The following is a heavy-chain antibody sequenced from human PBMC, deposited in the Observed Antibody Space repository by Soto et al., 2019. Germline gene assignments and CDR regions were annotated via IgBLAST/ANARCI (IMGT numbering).Heavy chain of an antibody. Sequence: ASVKVSCKASGFTFSNYGLNWVRQAPGQGLEWMGWVSANNGHTNYAQNLQGRVSMTTDTSTSTAYMELRGLTFDDTAVYYCARDIESVTAKHFFYYYAMDVWGQGTTVTVSS. CDR3: ARDIESVTAKHFFYYYAMDV. CDR1: GFTFSNYG. J-gene: IGHJ6*02. V-gene: IGHV1-18*01. D-gene: IGHD2-8*01. CDR2: VSANNGHT.